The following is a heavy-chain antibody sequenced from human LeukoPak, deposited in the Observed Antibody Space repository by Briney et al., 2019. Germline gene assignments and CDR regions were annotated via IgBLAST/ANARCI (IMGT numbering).Heavy chain of an antibody. D-gene: IGHD3-10*01. Sequence: PGGSLRLSCAASGFTFSSYSMNWVRQAPGKGLEWVSSISSSSSYIYYADSVKGRFTISRDNSKNTLYLQMNSLRAEDTAVYYCAREYYGSGNVDYWGQGTLVTVSS. CDR3: AREYYGSGNVDY. V-gene: IGHV3-21*04. CDR2: ISSSSSYI. J-gene: IGHJ4*02. CDR1: GFTFSSYS.